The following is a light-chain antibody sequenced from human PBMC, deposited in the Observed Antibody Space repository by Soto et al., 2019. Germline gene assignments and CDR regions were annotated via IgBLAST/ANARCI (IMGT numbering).Light chain of an antibody. Sequence: EIVLTQSPGTLSLSPGERATLSCRASQSVSSSYLAWYQQKPGQAPRLLIYGASSRATGFPDRFSGSGSGTDFTLTISRLEPEDFAVYYCQQYGSSPGLTFGGGTKVEIK. CDR3: QQYGSSPGLT. J-gene: IGKJ4*01. CDR1: QSVSSSY. CDR2: GAS. V-gene: IGKV3-20*01.